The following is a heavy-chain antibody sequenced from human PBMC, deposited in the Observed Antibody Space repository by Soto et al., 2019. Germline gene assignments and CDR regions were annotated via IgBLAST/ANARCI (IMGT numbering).Heavy chain of an antibody. V-gene: IGHV4-34*01. D-gene: IGHD3-10*01. CDR1: GGSFSGYY. CDR3: ARGREGVREALDY. J-gene: IGHJ4*02. CDR2: INHSGST. Sequence: SETLSLTCAVYGGSFSGYYWSWIRQPPGKGLEWIGEINHSGSTNYNPSLKSRVTISVDTSKNQFSLKLSSVTAADTAVYYCARGREGVREALDYWGQGNLVTVSS.